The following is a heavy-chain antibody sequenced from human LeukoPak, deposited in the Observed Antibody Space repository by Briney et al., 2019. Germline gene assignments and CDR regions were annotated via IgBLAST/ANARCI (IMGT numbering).Heavy chain of an antibody. D-gene: IGHD2-15*01. CDR1: GFTFSSYE. J-gene: IGHJ5*02. CDR2: ISGSGGST. CDR3: AKVDDLLGWFDP. Sequence: GGSLRLSCAASGFTFSSYEMNWVRQAPGKGLEWVSAISGSGGSTYYADSVKGRFTISRDNSKNTLYLQMNSLRAEDTAVYYCAKVDDLLGWFDPWGQGTLVTVSS. V-gene: IGHV3-23*01.